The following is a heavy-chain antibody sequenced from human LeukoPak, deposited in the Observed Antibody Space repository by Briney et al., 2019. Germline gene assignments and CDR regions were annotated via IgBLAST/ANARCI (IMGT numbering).Heavy chain of an antibody. J-gene: IGHJ4*02. Sequence: GESLNISCTGSGYIFSNHWIGWVRQMPRKGLEWMGIIYPGDSDTRYSPSFQGQITISADKSITTAYLQWKSLRASDTAMYYCAKEAMTGTGIGLHYWGQGTLVTVSS. V-gene: IGHV5-51*01. CDR1: GYIFSNHW. D-gene: IGHD1-1*01. CDR2: IYPGDSDT. CDR3: AKEAMTGTGIGLHY.